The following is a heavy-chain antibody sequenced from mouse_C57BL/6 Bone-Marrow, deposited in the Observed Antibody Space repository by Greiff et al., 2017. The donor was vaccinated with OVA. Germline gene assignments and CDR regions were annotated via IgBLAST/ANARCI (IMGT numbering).Heavy chain of an antibody. CDR2: INPSSGYT. CDR3: ARKRDGYYYFDD. CDR1: GYTFTSYT. J-gene: IGHJ2*01. Sequence: QVQLQQSGAELARPGASVKMSCKASGYTFTSYTMHWVKQRPGQGLEWIGYINPSSGYTKYNQKFKDKATLTADKSSSTAYMQLSSLTSEDSAVYYCARKRDGYYYFDDWGQGTTLTVSS. D-gene: IGHD2-3*01. V-gene: IGHV1-4*01.